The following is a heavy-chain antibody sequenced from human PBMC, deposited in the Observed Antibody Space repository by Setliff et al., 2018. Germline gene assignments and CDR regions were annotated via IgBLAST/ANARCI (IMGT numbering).Heavy chain of an antibody. V-gene: IGHV4-39*01. J-gene: IGHJ6*03. CDR1: GGSLSSSGYY. D-gene: IGHD3-16*01. Sequence: SETLSLTCTVSGGSLSSSGYYWGWIRQPPGKGLEWIGSTYYSGSTYYNPSLKSRVTISVDTSKNQFSLKLSSVTAADTAVYYCARHGGSKDVYYYYYYYVDFWGKGTAVTV. CDR3: ARHGGSKDVYYYYYYYVDF. CDR2: TYYSGST.